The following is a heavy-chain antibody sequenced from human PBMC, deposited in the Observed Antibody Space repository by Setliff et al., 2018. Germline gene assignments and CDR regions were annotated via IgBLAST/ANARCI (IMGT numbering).Heavy chain of an antibody. V-gene: IGHV1-18*01. J-gene: IGHJ4*02. CDR2: ISAYNGNT. CDR1: GYTFTSYG. CDR3: ARDLVGYCSGGSCYDWDY. Sequence: ASVKVSCKASGYTFTSYGISWVRQAPGQGLEWMGWISAYNGNTNYAQKPQGRVTMTTDTSTSTAYMELRSLRSDDTAVYYCARDLVGYCSGGSCYDWDYWGQGTLVTVSS. D-gene: IGHD2-15*01.